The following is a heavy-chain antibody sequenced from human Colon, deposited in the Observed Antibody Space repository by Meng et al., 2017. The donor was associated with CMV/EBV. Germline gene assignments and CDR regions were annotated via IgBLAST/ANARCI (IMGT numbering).Heavy chain of an antibody. Sequence: SVKVSCKASGYSFISHGISWVRQAPGQGLEWMGGFVPESGTAYYAQKFKGGLTLTMDDSTTTAHMELSGLRSEDTGIYYCARHHQYGSGNSYRRGYYYGMDAWGQGTTVTVSS. CDR3: ARHHQYGSGNSYRRGYYYGMDA. CDR1: GYSFISHG. CDR2: FVPESGTA. V-gene: IGHV1-69*05. D-gene: IGHD3-10*01. J-gene: IGHJ6*02.